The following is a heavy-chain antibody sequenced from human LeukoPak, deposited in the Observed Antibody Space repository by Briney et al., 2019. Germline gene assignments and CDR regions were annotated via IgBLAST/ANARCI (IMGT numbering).Heavy chain of an antibody. J-gene: IGHJ4*02. Sequence: PSETLSLTCAVSGGSISSGGYSWRWIRQPPGKGLEWIGYIYHSGSTYYNPSLKSRVTISVDRFKNQFSLKLSSVTAADTAVYYCARGGLTDLDYWGQGTLVTVSS. CDR1: GGSISSGGYS. CDR3: ARGGLTDLDY. V-gene: IGHV4-30-2*01. CDR2: IYHSGST.